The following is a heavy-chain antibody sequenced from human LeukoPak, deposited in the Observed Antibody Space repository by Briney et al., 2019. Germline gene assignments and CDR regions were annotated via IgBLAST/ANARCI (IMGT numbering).Heavy chain of an antibody. CDR2: IRYDGSNK. V-gene: IGHV3-30*02. J-gene: IGHJ4*02. CDR3: AKVSVPAAIELGTHFDY. CDR1: GFTFSSYA. Sequence: GGSLRLSCAASGFTFSSYAMHWVRQAPGKGLEWVAFIRYDGSNKYYADSVKGRFTISRDNSKNTLYLQMNSLRAEDTAVYYCAKVSVPAAIELGTHFDYWGQGTLVTVSS. D-gene: IGHD2-2*02.